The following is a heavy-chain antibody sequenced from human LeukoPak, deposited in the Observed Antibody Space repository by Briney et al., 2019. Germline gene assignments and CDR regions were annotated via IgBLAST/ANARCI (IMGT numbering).Heavy chain of an antibody. V-gene: IGHV1-69*06. D-gene: IGHD5-12*01. CDR3: AREDRLDAFDT. J-gene: IGHJ3*02. Sequence: GASVKVSCKTSGGTFSVYAICWVRQAPGQGLQWMGRVLPMSGATNYAQKFQGRLTILADKSTNTAYMELSRLRSDDTSVYYCAREDRLDAFDTWGQGTLVTVS. CDR1: GGTFSVYA. CDR2: VLPMSGAT.